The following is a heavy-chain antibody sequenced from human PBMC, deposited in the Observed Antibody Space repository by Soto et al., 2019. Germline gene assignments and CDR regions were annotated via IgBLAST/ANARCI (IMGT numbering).Heavy chain of an antibody. J-gene: IGHJ5*02. CDR2: IFYLGSS. D-gene: IGHD3-3*02. V-gene: IGHV4-39*01. Sequence: LSLTCTVSGDSIISSDFYWGWVRQPPGKGLEWIGSIFYLGSSYYNPSLKSRVTMSVDTSKNQFSLRLRSVTAADTALYFCARHSLALRKNNWFDPWGQGISVTVSS. CDR1: GDSIISSDFY. CDR3: ARHSLALRKNNWFDP.